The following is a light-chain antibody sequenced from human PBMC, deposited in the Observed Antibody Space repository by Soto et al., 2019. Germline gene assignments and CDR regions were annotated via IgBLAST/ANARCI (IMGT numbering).Light chain of an antibody. CDR1: QGISGW. CDR2: DAS. Sequence: DIRMTQSPSTLSASVGDRVTITCRASQGISGWLAWYQQKPGKAPKLLIYDASSLESGVPSRFSGSRSGTEFTLTISSLRPDDFATYYCQQYNSYWTFGQGTKVVIK. V-gene: IGKV1-5*01. CDR3: QQYNSYWT. J-gene: IGKJ1*01.